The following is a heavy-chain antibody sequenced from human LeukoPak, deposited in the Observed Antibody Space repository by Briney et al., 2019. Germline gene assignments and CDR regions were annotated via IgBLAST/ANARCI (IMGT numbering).Heavy chain of an antibody. J-gene: IGHJ4*02. V-gene: IGHV3-30*18. D-gene: IGHD6-19*01. CDR2: ISYDGSNK. CDR1: GFTFSSYG. Sequence: GGSLRLSCAASGFTFSSYGMHWVRQAPGKGLEWVAVISYDGSNKYYADSVKGRFTISRDNSKNTLYLQMNSLGAEDTAVYYCAKDRGGYSSGPSSFFDYWGQGTLVTVSS. CDR3: AKDRGGYSSGPSSFFDY.